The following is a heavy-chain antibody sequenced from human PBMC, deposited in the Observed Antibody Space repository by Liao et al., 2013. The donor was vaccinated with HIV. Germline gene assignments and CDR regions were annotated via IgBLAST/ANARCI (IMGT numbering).Heavy chain of an antibody. J-gene: IGHJ1*01. Sequence: QLQLQESGPGLVKPSETLSLTCTVSGGSISSSSYYWGWIRQPPGKGLEWIGEINHSGSTNYNPSLKSRVTISVDTSKNQFSLKLSSVTAADTAVYYCARVLVVYSSSGGYFQHWGQGTLVTVSS. CDR3: ARVLVVYSSSGGYFQH. D-gene: IGHD6-6*01. V-gene: IGHV4-39*07. CDR1: GGSISSSSYY. CDR2: INHSGST.